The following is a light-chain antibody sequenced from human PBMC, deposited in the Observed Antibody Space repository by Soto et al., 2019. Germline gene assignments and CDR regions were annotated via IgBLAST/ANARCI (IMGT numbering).Light chain of an antibody. CDR3: SSYTTIKTVV. Sequence: QSVLTQPASVSGSPGQSITISCTGTSSDIAPYKYVSWFQHHPGKAPKLIIFEVSNWPSGISDRFSGFKSANTAYLTISGVQPEDEADYHCSSYTTIKTVVFGGGTQLTVL. CDR1: SSDIAPYKY. J-gene: IGLJ2*01. CDR2: EVS. V-gene: IGLV2-14*01.